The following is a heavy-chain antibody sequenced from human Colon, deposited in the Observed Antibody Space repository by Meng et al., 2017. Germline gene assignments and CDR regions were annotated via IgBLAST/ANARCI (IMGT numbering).Heavy chain of an antibody. J-gene: IGHJ4*02. CDR3: ARGVDWAKSGNF. Sequence: QVQLRQSGSGLLAPSETLSLTCAVYVGSFSDYYLTWIRQPPGKGLEWVGEIHPSGSTYYSPSLKSRVTITLDTSKNQFSLTLSSMTAADTAVYYCARGVDWAKSGNFWGQGTLVTVSS. V-gene: IGHV4-34*01. D-gene: IGHD3-9*01. CDR2: IHPSGST. CDR1: VGSFSDYY.